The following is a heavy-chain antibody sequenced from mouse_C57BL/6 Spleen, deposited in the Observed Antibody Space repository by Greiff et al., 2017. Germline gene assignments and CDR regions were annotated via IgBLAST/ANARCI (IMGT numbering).Heavy chain of an antibody. V-gene: IGHV5-9-1*02. D-gene: IGHD2-2*01. CDR1: GFTFSSYA. J-gene: IGHJ1*03. Sequence: EVMLVESGAGLVKPGGSLKLSCAASGFTFSSYAMSWVRQTPEKRLEWVAYISSGGDYIYYADTVKGRFTISRDNARNTLYLQMSSLKSEDTAMYYCTRDPYGYDGYFDVWGTGTTVTVSS. CDR3: TRDPYGYDGYFDV. CDR2: ISSGGDYI.